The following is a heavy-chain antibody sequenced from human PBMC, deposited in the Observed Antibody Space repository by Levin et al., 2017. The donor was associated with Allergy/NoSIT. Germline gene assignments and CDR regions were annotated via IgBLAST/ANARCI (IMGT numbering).Heavy chain of an antibody. D-gene: IGHD3-22*01. CDR2: IIPIVGVT. V-gene: IGHV1-69*04. CDR1: GGTFISYT. J-gene: IGHJ4*02. CDR3: AREQYYYDTSGYFDY. Sequence: SVKVSCKASGGTFISYTISWVRQAPGQGLEWMGRIIPIVGVTNYAQKFQGRVTISADISTSTAYMDLSTLRSEDTAVYYCAREQYYYDTSGYFDYWGQGTLVTVSS.